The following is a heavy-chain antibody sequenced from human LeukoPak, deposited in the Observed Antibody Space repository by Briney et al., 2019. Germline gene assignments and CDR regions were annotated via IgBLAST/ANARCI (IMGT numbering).Heavy chain of an antibody. CDR2: INHSGGT. CDR3: ARGSIAARLGNF. Sequence: SDTLSLTCAVYGGSFSGYYWSWIRQPPGKGLEWIGEINHSGGTNYTPSLKSRVTMSLDTSKNQFSLKLTSVTAADTAVYYCARGSIAARLGNFWGQGTLVTVSS. J-gene: IGHJ4*02. CDR1: GGSFSGYY. V-gene: IGHV4-34*01. D-gene: IGHD6-6*01.